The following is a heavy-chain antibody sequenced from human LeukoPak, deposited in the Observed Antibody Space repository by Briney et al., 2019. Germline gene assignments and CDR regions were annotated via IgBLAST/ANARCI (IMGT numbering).Heavy chain of an antibody. V-gene: IGHV4-61*02. CDR3: ARGNWNYFDY. D-gene: IGHD1-20*01. CDR2: IYSSGST. J-gene: IGHJ4*02. CDR1: GDSISSGDYY. Sequence: SETLSLTCTVSGDSISSGDYYWTWIRQPAGKALEWIGRIYSSGSTNYNPSLKSRLTISLDTSKNQFSLKLSSVTAADTAVYYCARGNWNYFDYWGQGTLVPVSS.